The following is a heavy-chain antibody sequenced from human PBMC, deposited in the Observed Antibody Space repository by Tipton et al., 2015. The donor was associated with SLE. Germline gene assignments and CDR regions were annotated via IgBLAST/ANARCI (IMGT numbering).Heavy chain of an antibody. CDR3: ASIHSSSWYY. CDR1: NGSISTYR. CDR2: ISHSEGS. D-gene: IGHD6-13*01. J-gene: IGHJ4*02. Sequence: LRLSCTISNGSISTYRWNWIRQPPGKGLEWIGTISHSEGSYYNPSLKSRVTMSIDTSKNQFSLKLKSVTAADTAVYYCASIHSSSWYYWGQGTLVTVSS. V-gene: IGHV4-59*04.